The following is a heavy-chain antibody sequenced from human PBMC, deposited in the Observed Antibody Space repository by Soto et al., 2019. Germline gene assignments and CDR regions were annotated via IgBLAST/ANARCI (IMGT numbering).Heavy chain of an antibody. V-gene: IGHV3-23*01. CDR1: GFTFRNYV. D-gene: IGHD1-20*01. J-gene: IGHJ4*02. Sequence: GGSLRLSCAASGFTFRNYVMNWVRQAPGKGLEWVSSISGSGDSTHYADSVKGRFSISRDNSKNTLDLQMTSLRDEDTATYYCVLTGTRRVYWGQGALVTVSS. CDR2: ISGSGDST. CDR3: VLTGTRRVY.